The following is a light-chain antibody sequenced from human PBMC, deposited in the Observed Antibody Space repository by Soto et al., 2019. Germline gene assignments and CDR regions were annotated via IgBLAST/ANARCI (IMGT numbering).Light chain of an antibody. CDR1: QSVSSY. J-gene: IGKJ1*01. Sequence: EIVLTQSPATLSLSPGERATLSCRASQSVSSYLAWYQQKPGQAPRLLIYDASNRATGIPARFSGSGSGTDFPLTISSLEPEDFAVYYCQQRSNWPRTFGQGTKVDLK. V-gene: IGKV3-11*01. CDR3: QQRSNWPRT. CDR2: DAS.